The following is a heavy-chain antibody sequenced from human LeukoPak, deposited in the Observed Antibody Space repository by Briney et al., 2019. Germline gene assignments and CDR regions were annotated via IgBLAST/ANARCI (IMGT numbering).Heavy chain of an antibody. D-gene: IGHD3-22*01. CDR2: MSGSGGMT. V-gene: IGHV3-23*01. CDR1: GFTFSSFA. J-gene: IGHJ4*02. Sequence: GGSLRLSCAASGFTFSSFAMSWVRQAPGEGLEWVSAMSGSGGMTYSADSVKGRFTISRDNSKDTLYLQMNSLRAEDTAVYYCAAEYYYDSSGYDKIFDYWGQGTLVTVSS. CDR3: AAEYYYDSSGYDKIFDY.